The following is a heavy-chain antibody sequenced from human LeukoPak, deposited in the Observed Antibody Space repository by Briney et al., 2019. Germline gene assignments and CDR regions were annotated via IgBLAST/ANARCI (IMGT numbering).Heavy chain of an antibody. D-gene: IGHD6-13*01. J-gene: IGHJ5*02. CDR1: GYTYASYT. Sequence: ASVKVSCKASGYTYASYTNHWVRHAPGQRLEWMGWITAGNGNTKYSQKFQGRVTITRDTSASTAYMELNRLRSEDTAVYYCARGDSSSWYAGDWFDPWGQGTLVTVSS. V-gene: IGHV1-3*01. CDR2: ITAGNGNT. CDR3: ARGDSSSWYAGDWFDP.